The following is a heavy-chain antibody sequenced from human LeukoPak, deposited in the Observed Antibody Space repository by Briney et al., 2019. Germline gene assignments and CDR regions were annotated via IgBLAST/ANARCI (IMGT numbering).Heavy chain of an antibody. D-gene: IGHD6-6*01. CDR2: INHSGST. CDR3: ARGRDSIAARHLDY. V-gene: IGHV4-34*01. J-gene: IGHJ4*02. Sequence: SETLSLTCAVSGGSFSGYYWSWIRQPPGKGLEWIGEINHSGSTNYNPSRKSRVTISVDKSKNQFSLKLSSVTAADTAVYYCARGRDSIAARHLDYWGQGTLVTVSS. CDR1: GGSFSGYY.